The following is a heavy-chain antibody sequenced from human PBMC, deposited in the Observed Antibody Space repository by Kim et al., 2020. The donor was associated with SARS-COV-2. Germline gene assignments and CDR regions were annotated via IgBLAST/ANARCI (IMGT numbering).Heavy chain of an antibody. J-gene: IGHJ4*02. D-gene: IGHD2-2*02. CDR1: GAPIRGNCWS. CDR3: ARHFRGTSIRFLGLFQFDY. Sequence: SETLSLTCAVYGAPIRGNCWSWSCLRPPTGKGLEWVVIDSYTGNNYYYLSRQGRVTISVATYQNQFSLNLSSVTAADTAVYYCARHFRGTSIRFLGLFQFDYWGQGTLVTVSS. CDR2: DSYTGNN. V-gene: IGHV4-39*01.